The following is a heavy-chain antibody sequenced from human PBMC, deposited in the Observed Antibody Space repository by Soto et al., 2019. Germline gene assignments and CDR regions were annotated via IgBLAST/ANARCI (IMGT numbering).Heavy chain of an antibody. V-gene: IGHV2-70*11. CDR1: GFSLSASRTR. J-gene: IGHJ5*02. D-gene: IGHD1-26*01. CDR2: IDWDGDE. Sequence: GSGPTLVNPTQTLTLTCTFSGFSLSASRTRVSWIRQPPGKAPEWLARIDWDGDEYYSPSLRTRLTISKDTSKNQVLLKMTNVDRDDTATYYCARMGVGFNWFDPWGQGTLVTVSS. CDR3: ARMGVGFNWFDP.